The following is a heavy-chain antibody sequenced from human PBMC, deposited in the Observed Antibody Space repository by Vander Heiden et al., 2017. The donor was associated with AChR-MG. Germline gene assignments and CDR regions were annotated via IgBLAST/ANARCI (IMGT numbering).Heavy chain of an antibody. CDR1: GLTFSDDY. Sequence: GQLAASWGRFVKPGGSRRLSCAASGLTFSDDYRSWIRQDPGKGLEWVSYISSSGSTICYADSVKGRFTISRDRAKNSLYLQMNSLRAEDTAVYYCARDGAGDSEAHFDYWGQGTPVTVSS. D-gene: IGHD3-10*01. CDR3: ARDGAGDSEAHFDY. J-gene: IGHJ4*02. V-gene: IGHV3-11*01. CDR2: ISSSGSTI.